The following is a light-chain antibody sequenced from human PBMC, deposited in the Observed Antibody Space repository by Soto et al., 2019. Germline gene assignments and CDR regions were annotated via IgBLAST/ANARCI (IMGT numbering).Light chain of an antibody. J-gene: IGKJ1*01. Sequence: DIQMTQSPSTLSASVGDRVTITCRASQSISSWLAWYQRKPGKAPKLLIYKASNLESGVPSRFSGSGSGTEFTLTISSLQADDFATYYCQQFNSYSEAFGQGTKVELK. CDR2: KAS. CDR3: QQFNSYSEA. V-gene: IGKV1-5*03. CDR1: QSISSW.